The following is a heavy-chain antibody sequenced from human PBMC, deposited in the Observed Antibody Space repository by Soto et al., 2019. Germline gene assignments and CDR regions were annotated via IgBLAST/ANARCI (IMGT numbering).Heavy chain of an antibody. Sequence: GGSLRLSCAASGFTFSSYSMNWVRQAPGKGLEWVSYISSSSSTIYYADSVKGRFTISRDNAKNSLYLQMNSLRAEDTAVYYFERIGRLRWGDYWCQGILVTVS. V-gene: IGHV3-48*01. J-gene: IGHJ4*02. CDR1: GFTFSSYS. D-gene: IGHD4-17*01. CDR2: ISSSSSTI. CDR3: ERIGRLRWGDY.